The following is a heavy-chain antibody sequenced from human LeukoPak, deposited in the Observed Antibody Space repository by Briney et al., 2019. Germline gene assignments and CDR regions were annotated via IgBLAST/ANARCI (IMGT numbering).Heavy chain of an antibody. J-gene: IGHJ4*02. V-gene: IGHV3-30*03. CDR2: ISNDGSRK. CDR3: ARDRAWNYFDY. CDR1: GFTFSRHG. Sequence: PGRSLRLSCAPSGFTFSRHGMHWVRQAPGKGPEWVAIISNDGSRKYYGHSVEGRFTISRDNSKNTLYLQMDSLRAEDTAVYYCARDRAWNYFDYWGQGTLVTVSS. D-gene: IGHD3-3*01.